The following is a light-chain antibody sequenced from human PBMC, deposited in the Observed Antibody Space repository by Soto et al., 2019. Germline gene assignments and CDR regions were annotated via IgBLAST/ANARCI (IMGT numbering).Light chain of an antibody. V-gene: IGKV3-15*01. Sequence: EIVMTQSPATLSVSPGERATLSCRASQSVSSNLAWYQQKPGQAPRLLIYGASTRATGIPARFSGSGSGTEFTLTISSLQSEDFAVYYSQQSGITFGGGTKVEIK. J-gene: IGKJ4*01. CDR3: QQSGIT. CDR1: QSVSSN. CDR2: GAS.